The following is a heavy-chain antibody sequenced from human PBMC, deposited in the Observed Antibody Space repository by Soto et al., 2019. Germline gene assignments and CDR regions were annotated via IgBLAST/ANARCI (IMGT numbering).Heavy chain of an antibody. Sequence: ASVKVSCKASGYTFSTYGISWVRQAPGQGLEWMGWINTHNGNTSYAQNLQGRVTMTADTSTSTAYMELRSLRSDDTAVYYCTREGSAPYYYYGMDVWGQGTTVTVSS. D-gene: IGHD3-10*01. CDR1: GYTFSTYG. V-gene: IGHV1-18*01. J-gene: IGHJ6*02. CDR3: TREGSAPYYYYGMDV. CDR2: INTHNGNT.